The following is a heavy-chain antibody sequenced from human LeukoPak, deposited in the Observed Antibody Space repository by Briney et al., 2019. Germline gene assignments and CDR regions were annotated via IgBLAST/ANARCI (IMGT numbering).Heavy chain of an antibody. CDR1: GFTFSSYS. Sequence: GGSLRLSCAASGFTFSSYSMNWVRQAPGKGLEWVSSISSSSSYIYYADSVKGRFTISRDNAKNSLYLQMNSLRAEDTAVYYCARGSLSTVVTSGFDYWGQGTLVTVSS. CDR3: ARGSLSTVVTSGFDY. V-gene: IGHV3-21*01. CDR2: ISSSSSYI. J-gene: IGHJ4*02. D-gene: IGHD4-23*01.